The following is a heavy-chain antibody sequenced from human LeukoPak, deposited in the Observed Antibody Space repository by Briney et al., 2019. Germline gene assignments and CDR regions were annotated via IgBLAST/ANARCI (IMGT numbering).Heavy chain of an antibody. J-gene: IGHJ5*02. V-gene: IGHV4-39*07. Sequence: PSETLSLTCTVSGGSISSSSYYWGWIRQPPGKGLEWIGSIYYSGSTYYNPSLKSRVTISVDTSKNQFSLKLSSVTAADTAVYYCARARDIVATNWFDPWGQGTLVTVSS. CDR2: IYYSGST. CDR3: ARARDIVATNWFDP. CDR1: GGSISSSSYY. D-gene: IGHD5-12*01.